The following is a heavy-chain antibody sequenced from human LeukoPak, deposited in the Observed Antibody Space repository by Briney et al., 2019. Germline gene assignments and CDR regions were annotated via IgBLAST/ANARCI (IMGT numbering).Heavy chain of an antibody. CDR3: ARFAYGNGNFPGHY. Sequence: GESLKISCKGSGYSFTNYWIGWVRQMPGKGLEWMGIIYPGDSDTRYSPSFQGQVTISADKSISTVYLQWSSLKASNTAMYYCARFAYGNGNFPGHYWGQGTLVTVSS. J-gene: IGHJ4*02. CDR1: GYSFTNYW. V-gene: IGHV5-51*01. D-gene: IGHD2/OR15-2a*01. CDR2: IYPGDSDT.